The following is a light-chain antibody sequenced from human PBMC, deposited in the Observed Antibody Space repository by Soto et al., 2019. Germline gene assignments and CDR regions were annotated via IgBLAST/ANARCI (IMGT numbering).Light chain of an antibody. Sequence: EIGMTQSPATLSVSPGERATLSCRASQSVSSNLAWYQQKPGQAPRLLFYGASTRATGIPVRFSAGGSGTEFTLTISRLQYEDFAVYYCQQYNDWPRGYTFGQGTKLEIK. CDR1: QSVSSN. J-gene: IGKJ2*01. CDR3: QQYNDWPRGYT. V-gene: IGKV3-15*01. CDR2: GAS.